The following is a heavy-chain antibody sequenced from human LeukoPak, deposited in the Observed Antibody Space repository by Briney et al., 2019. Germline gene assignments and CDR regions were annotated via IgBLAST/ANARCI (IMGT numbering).Heavy chain of an antibody. J-gene: IGHJ4*02. CDR1: GGSISSSSYY. CDR2: IYYSGST. V-gene: IGHV4-39*01. Sequence: SETLSLTCTVSGGSISSSSYYWGWIRQPPGKGLEWIGSIYYSGSTYYNPSLKSRVTISVDTSKNQLSLKLSSVTAADTAVYYCAFTPLGYCSGGSCYTPYTLAPSFDYWGQGTLVTVSS. CDR3: AFTPLGYCSGGSCYTPYTLAPSFDY. D-gene: IGHD2-15*01.